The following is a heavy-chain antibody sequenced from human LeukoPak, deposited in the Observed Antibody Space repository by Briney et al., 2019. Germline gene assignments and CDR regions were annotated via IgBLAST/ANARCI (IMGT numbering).Heavy chain of an antibody. J-gene: IGHJ3*02. D-gene: IGHD2/OR15-2a*01. V-gene: IGHV4-59*01. CDR1: GGSISSYY. Sequence: PSETLSLTCTVSGGSISSYYWSWIRQPPGKGLEWIGYIYYSGSTNYNPSLKSRVTISVDTSKNQFSLKLSSVTAADTAVYYCARVSVSLAANDAFGIWGQGTMVTVSS. CDR2: IYYSGST. CDR3: ARVSVSLAANDAFGI.